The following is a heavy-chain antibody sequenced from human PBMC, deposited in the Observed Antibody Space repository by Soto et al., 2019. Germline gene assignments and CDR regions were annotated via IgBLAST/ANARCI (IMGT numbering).Heavy chain of an antibody. CDR2: ISYDGSNK. J-gene: IGHJ2*01. CDR3: ARDFAARYFDL. D-gene: IGHD6-6*01. V-gene: IGHV3-30-3*01. CDR1: GFTFSSYA. Sequence: GGSLRLSCAASGFTFSSYAMHWVRQAPGKGLEWVAVISYDGSNKCYADSVKGRFTISRDNSKNTLYLQMNSLRAEDTAVHYCARDFAARYFDLWGRGTLVTVSS.